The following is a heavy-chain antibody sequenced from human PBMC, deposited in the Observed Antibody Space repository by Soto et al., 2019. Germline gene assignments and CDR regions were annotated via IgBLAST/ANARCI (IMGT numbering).Heavy chain of an antibody. J-gene: IGHJ6*02. D-gene: IGHD2-15*01. CDR1: GGTFSSYA. CDR2: IIPIFGTA. V-gene: IGHV1-69*13. Sequence: SVKVSCKASGGTFSSYAISWVRQAPGQGLEWMGGIIPIFGTANYAQKFQGRVTITADESTSTAYMELSSLRSEDTAVYYCARLAYCSGGSCYSARAYYYGMDVWGQGTTVTVSS. CDR3: ARLAYCSGGSCYSARAYYYGMDV.